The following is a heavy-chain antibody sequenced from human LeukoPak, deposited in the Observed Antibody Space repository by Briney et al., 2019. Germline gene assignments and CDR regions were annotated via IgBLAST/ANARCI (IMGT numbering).Heavy chain of an antibody. CDR3: ARAGTVEMTPLDY. J-gene: IGHJ4*02. CDR2: INPSGGST. D-gene: IGHD5-24*01. V-gene: IGHV1-46*01. CDR1: GGTFSSYA. Sequence: ASVKVSCKASGGTFSSYAISWVRQAPGQGLEWMGIINPSGGSTSYAQKFQGRVTMTRDTSTSTVYMELSSLRSDGTAVYYCARAGTVEMTPLDYWGQGTLVTVSS.